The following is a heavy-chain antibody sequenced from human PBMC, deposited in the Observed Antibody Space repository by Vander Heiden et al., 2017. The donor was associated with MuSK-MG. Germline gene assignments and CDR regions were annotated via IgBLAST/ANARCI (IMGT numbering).Heavy chain of an antibody. CDR2: INDSGDT. J-gene: IGHJ6*02. D-gene: IGHD3-3*01. V-gene: IGHV4-34*01. Sequence: QVQLQQWGAGLVRPSETLSLTCSVYRGSLSGYFWSWVRQPPGKGLEGIGEINDSGDTNYNPSLKSRVTISLDTSKKQLSLRLSSVTAADTAVYFCARRRLHPIYGLDVWGQGTTVTVSS. CDR1: RGSLSGYF. CDR3: ARRRLHPIYGLDV.